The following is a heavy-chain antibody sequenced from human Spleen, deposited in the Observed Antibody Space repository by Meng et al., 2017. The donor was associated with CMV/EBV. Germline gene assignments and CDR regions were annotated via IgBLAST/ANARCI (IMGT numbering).Heavy chain of an antibody. CDR3: ARNYCSRTSCYDYWFDP. J-gene: IGHJ5*02. D-gene: IGHD2-2*01. V-gene: IGHV2-70*04. Sequence: SGPTLVKPTQTLTLTCTFSGFSLSTSGMRVLWLRQPPGKALEWPARIDWDDEKFYSTSLKTRITISKDASEKQVVLTMTNMGPEDTATYYCARNYCSRTSCYDYWFDPWGQGTLVTVSS. CDR1: GFSLSTSGMR. CDR2: IDWDDEK.